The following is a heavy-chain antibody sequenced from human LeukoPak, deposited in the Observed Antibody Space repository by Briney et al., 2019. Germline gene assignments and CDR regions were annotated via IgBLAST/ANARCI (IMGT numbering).Heavy chain of an antibody. J-gene: IGHJ3*02. CDR1: GYTFTSYG. CDR3: ARDDCSGGSRYLNDDAFDI. CDR2: ISAYNGNT. D-gene: IGHD2-15*01. V-gene: IGHV1-18*01. Sequence: ASVKVSCKASGYTFTSYGISWVRQAPGQGLEWMGWISAYNGNTNYAQKLQGRVTMTTDTSTSTAYMELRSLRSDDTAVYYCARDDCSGGSRYLNDDAFDIWGQGTMVTVSS.